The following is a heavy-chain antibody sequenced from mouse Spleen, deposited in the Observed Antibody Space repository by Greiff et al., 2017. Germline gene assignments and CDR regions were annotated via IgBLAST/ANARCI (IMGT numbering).Heavy chain of an antibody. Sequence: EVQLQQSGPELVKPGASVKISCKASGYSFTGYYMNWVKQSPEKSLEWIGEINPSTGGTTYNQKFKAKATLTVDKSSSTAYMQLKSLTSEDSAVYYCARYLYYGYAMDYWGQGTSVTVSS. V-gene: IGHV1-42*01. CDR3: ARYLYYGYAMDY. J-gene: IGHJ4*01. CDR1: GYSFTGYY. D-gene: IGHD1-1*01. CDR2: INPSTGGT.